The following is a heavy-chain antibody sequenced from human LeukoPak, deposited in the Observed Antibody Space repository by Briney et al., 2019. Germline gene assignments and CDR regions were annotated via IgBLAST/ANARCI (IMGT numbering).Heavy chain of an antibody. CDR2: ISSSGSTM. Sequence: GGSLRLSCAASGFIFSDYYMSWIRQAPGKGLEWVSYISSSGSTMYYTDSVKGRFTISRDNAKDSLYLQMNSLRVEDTAVYYCAKVAKYYYGSETFEHWGQGTPVTASS. CDR3: AKVAKYYYGSETFEH. D-gene: IGHD3-10*01. CDR1: GFIFSDYY. J-gene: IGHJ1*01. V-gene: IGHV3-11*04.